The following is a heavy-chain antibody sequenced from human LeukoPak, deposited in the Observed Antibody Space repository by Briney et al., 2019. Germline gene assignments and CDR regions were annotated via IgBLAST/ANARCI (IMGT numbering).Heavy chain of an antibody. V-gene: IGHV3-23*01. J-gene: IGHJ4*02. D-gene: IGHD3-22*01. CDR1: GFTFSSYA. Sequence: GGSLRLXCAASGFTFSSYAMSWVRQAPGKGLDWVSGLSGSGGSTYYADSVKGRFTISRDNSKNTLYLQMNSLRAEDTAVYYCAKEGYYVSSSYADYWGQGILVTASS. CDR3: AKEGYYVSSSYADY. CDR2: LSGSGGST.